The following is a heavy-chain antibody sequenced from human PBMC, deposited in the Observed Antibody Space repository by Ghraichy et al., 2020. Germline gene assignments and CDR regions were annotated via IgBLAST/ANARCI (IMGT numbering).Heavy chain of an antibody. J-gene: IGHJ6*03. Sequence: GGSLRLSCAASGFTFDDYTMHRVRQAPGKRLEWVSLISWDGGSTYYADSVKGRFTISRDNSKNSLYLQMNSLRTEDTALYYCAKTRSGYYYYMDVWGKGTTVTVSS. CDR1: GFTFDDYT. V-gene: IGHV3-43*01. CDR3: AKTRSGYYYYMDV. CDR2: ISWDGGST.